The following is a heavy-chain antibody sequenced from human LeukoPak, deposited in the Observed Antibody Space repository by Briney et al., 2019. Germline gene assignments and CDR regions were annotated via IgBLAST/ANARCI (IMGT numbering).Heavy chain of an antibody. CDR3: AKNWVASSWFNWFDP. D-gene: IGHD6-13*01. CDR2: ISGSGGST. Sequence: GGSLRLSCAASGFTFSSYAMSWVRQAPGKGLEWVSAISGSGGSTYYADSVKGRFTISRDNSKNTLYLQMNSLRAEDTGVYYCAKNWVASSWFNWFDPWGQGTLVTVSS. CDR1: GFTFSSYA. J-gene: IGHJ5*02. V-gene: IGHV3-23*01.